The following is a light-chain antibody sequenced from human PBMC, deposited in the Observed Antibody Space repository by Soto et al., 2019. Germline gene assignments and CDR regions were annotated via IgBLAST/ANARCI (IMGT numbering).Light chain of an antibody. CDR1: NSDIGGYNY. CDR3: SSYIRITTLDYV. Sequence: QSALTQPASVSGSPGQSITISCTGTNSDIGGYNYVSWYQHHPGKAPKLMIYEVSNRPSGVSNRFSGSKSGNTASLTISGLQAEDEADYYFSSYIRITTLDYVFGPLTKLTVL. V-gene: IGLV2-14*01. J-gene: IGLJ1*01. CDR2: EVS.